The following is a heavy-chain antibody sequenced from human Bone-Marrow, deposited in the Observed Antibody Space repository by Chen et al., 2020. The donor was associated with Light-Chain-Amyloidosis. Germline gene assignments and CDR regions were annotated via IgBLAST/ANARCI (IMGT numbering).Heavy chain of an antibody. CDR2: IYLADSDA. V-gene: IGHV5-51*01. J-gene: IGHJ4*02. CDR3: ARRRDGYNFDY. Sequence: EVQLEQSGPEVKKPGESLKISCKGSGYTFPNYWIGWVRQMPGKGLEWMGVIYLADSDARYSPSFEGQVTISADKSITTAYLQWRSLKASDTAMYYCARRRDGYNFDYWGQGTLVTVSS. D-gene: IGHD5-12*01. CDR1: GYTFPNYW.